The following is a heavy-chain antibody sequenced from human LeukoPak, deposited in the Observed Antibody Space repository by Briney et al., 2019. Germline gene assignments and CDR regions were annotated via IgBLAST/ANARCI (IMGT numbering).Heavy chain of an antibody. D-gene: IGHD1-26*01. J-gene: IGHJ4*02. V-gene: IGHV3-7*01. Sequence: GGSLRLSCAASGFNFNTYWMSWVRQAPGKGLEWVANIKQDGSEKFDVDSMKGRFTISRDNSKNSLYLQMNSLRAEDTAMYYCARVGSYAPYFDYWGQGTLVTVSS. CDR1: GFNFNTYW. CDR2: IKQDGSEK. CDR3: ARVGSYAPYFDY.